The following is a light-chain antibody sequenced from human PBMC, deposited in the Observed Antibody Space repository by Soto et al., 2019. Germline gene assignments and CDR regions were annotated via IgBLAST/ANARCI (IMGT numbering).Light chain of an antibody. V-gene: IGKV3-11*01. CDR3: QQRSATWT. CDR1: QSVSNY. J-gene: IGKJ1*01. Sequence: DILLTQSPATLSLSPGEGATVSCRTSQSVSNYLAWYQQKPGQAPTLLIYGASNRATGIPARFSGSGSGTDFTLTISSLQPEDFAVYYCQQRSATWTFGQGTKVDIK. CDR2: GAS.